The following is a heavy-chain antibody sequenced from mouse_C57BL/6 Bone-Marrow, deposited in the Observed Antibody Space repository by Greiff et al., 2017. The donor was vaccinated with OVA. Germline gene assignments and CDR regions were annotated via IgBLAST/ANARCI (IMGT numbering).Heavy chain of an antibody. CDR1: GYTFTSYW. CDR3: ATTSYYYGSGGFAY. Sequence: DVKLQQSGTVLARPGASVKMSCKTSGYTFTSYWMHWVKQRPGPGLEWIGAIYPGNSDTSYNQKFKGKAKLTAVTSASTAYMELSSLTNEDSAVYYCATTSYYYGSGGFAYWGQGTLVTVSA. J-gene: IGHJ3*01. D-gene: IGHD1-1*01. V-gene: IGHV1-5*01. CDR2: IYPGNSDT.